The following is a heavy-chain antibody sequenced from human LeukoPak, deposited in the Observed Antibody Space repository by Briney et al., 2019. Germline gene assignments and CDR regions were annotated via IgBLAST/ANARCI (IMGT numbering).Heavy chain of an antibody. CDR1: GDSVSSNSAA. Sequence: SQTLSLTCAISGDSVSSNSAAWNWIRQSPSRGLEWLGRTYYRSKWFSDYAVSVKGRITVNPDTSKNQFSLKLSSVTAADTAVYSCASIAARPAKGLDYWGQGTLVTVSS. CDR3: ASIAARPAKGLDY. J-gene: IGHJ4*02. V-gene: IGHV6-1*01. D-gene: IGHD6-6*01. CDR2: TYYRSKWFS.